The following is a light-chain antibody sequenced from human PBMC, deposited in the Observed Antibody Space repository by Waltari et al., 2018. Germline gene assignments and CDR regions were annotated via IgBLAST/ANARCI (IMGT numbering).Light chain of an antibody. CDR3: SSFAGRWV. CDR2: EVT. CDR1: SSDFGNYNF. Sequence: QSALTQPPSASGSPGQSVTISCTGTSSDFGNYNFVSWYQQHPGKAPKVIIYEVTKRSSGVPDRFSGSKSGNMASLTVSGLQAEDEADYYCSSFAGRWVFGGGTKLTVL. J-gene: IGLJ3*02. V-gene: IGLV2-8*01.